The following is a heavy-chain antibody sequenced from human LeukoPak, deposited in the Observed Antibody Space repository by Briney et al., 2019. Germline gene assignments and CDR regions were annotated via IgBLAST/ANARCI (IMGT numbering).Heavy chain of an antibody. J-gene: IGHJ4*02. CDR3: AGGGTSLHY. CDR2: IWYDGSNK. Sequence: PGRSLRLSCAASGFTFSSYGMHWVRQAPGKGLEWVAVIWYDGSNKYYADSVKDRFTISRDNSKNTLYLQMNSLRAEDTAVYYCAGGGTSLHYWGQGTLVTVSS. D-gene: IGHD3-16*01. V-gene: IGHV3-33*01. CDR1: GFTFSSYG.